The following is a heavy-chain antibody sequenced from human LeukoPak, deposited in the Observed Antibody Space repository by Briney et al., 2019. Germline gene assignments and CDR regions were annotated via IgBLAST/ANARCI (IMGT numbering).Heavy chain of an antibody. CDR3: AKDIQLST. D-gene: IGHD5-24*01. Sequence: GGSLRLSCAASGFTFSNSAMTWVRQAPGKGLEWVSLISFSGESAFYAESVKGRFTIARDNSKDSLYLQMNSLRAEDTAIYYCAKDIQLSTWGLGTMVTVSS. J-gene: IGHJ3*01. CDR1: GFTFSNSA. CDR2: ISFSGESA. V-gene: IGHV3-23*01.